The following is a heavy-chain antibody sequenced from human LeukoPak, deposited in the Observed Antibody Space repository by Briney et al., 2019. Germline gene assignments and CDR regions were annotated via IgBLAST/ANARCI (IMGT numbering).Heavy chain of an antibody. CDR3: AISGYSYGPYYFDY. J-gene: IGHJ4*02. D-gene: IGHD5-18*01. CDR2: MNVNSGNT. Sequence: ASVKVSCKASGCTFTSYDINWVRQATGQGLEWMGWMNVNSGNTGYAQKFQGRVTMTRNTSISTAYMELSSLRSEDTAVYYCAISGYSYGPYYFDYWGQGTLVTVSS. CDR1: GCTFTSYD. V-gene: IGHV1-8*01.